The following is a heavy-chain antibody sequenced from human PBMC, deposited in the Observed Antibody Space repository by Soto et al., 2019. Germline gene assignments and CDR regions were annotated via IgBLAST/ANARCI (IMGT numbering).Heavy chain of an antibody. J-gene: IGHJ4*02. CDR3: ARIDDYGDYVTDY. D-gene: IGHD4-17*01. CDR1: GYTFSHYW. V-gene: IGHV3-33*08. Sequence: VQLVESGGDLVQPGGSLRLSCAASGYTFSHYWMHWVRQAPGKGLEWVAVIWYDGSQRYYADFVRGRFTISRDNSQNTLYLQMTSLRAEDTAVYYCARIDDYGDYVTDYWGQGALVTVSS. CDR2: IWYDGSQR.